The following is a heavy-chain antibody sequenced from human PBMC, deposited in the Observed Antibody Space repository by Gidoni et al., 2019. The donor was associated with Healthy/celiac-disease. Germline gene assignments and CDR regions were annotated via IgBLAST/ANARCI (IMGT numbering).Heavy chain of an antibody. CDR2: MIGSGGST. CDR3: AKDHSPYVLNWFDP. CDR1: GFTFSSYA. D-gene: IGHD2-8*02. V-gene: IGHV3-23*01. Sequence: VQLLESGGGLVQPVGSLRLSCAASGFTFSSYALSWVRQAPGMGLEWVSAMIGSGGSTYYADSVKGRFTISRDNSKNTLYLQMNSLRAEDTAVYYCAKDHSPYVLNWFDPWGQGTLVTVSS. J-gene: IGHJ5*02.